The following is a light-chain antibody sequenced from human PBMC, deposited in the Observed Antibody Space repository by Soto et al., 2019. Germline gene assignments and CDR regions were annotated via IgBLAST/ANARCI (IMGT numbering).Light chain of an antibody. V-gene: IGKV3-11*01. CDR3: QQRSNWPST. CDR1: KSASSY. Sequence: EIVLSHSPATLSLSPGERATLSCRASKSASSYLAWYQQKPGQAPRLLIYDASNRATGIPARFSGSGSGTDFTLTISSLEPEDFAVYYCQQRSNWPSTFGGGTKVDIK. J-gene: IGKJ4*01. CDR2: DAS.